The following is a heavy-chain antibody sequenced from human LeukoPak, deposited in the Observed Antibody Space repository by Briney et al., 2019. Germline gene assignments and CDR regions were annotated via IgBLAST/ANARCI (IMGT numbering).Heavy chain of an antibody. D-gene: IGHD3-16*02. CDR2: IYYSGST. Sequence: SETLSLTCTVSGGSISSSSYYWGWIRQPPGKGLEWIGRIYYSGSTYYNPSLKSRVTISVDTSKNQFSLKLSSVTAADTAVYYCARAPSRGGDYVWGSYRYRFDYWGQGTLVTVSS. CDR1: GGSISSSSYY. V-gene: IGHV4-39*07. J-gene: IGHJ4*02. CDR3: ARAPSRGGDYVWGSYRYRFDY.